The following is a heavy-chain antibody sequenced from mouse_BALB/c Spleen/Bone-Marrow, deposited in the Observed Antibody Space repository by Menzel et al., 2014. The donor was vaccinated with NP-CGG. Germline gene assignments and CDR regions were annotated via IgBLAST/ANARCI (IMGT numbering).Heavy chain of an antibody. J-gene: IGHJ1*01. CDR3: AIYYDYSWYFDV. D-gene: IGHD2-4*01. Sequence: VQLQQSGPELVKPGASVKMSCKASGYTFTSYYIHWGKQRPGQGLEWIGWIYPGDGSTKYNEKFKGKTTLTADKSSSTAYMLLSSLTSEDSAIYFCAIYYDYSWYFDVWGAGTTVTVSS. CDR1: GYTFTSYY. V-gene: IGHV1S56*01. CDR2: IYPGDGST.